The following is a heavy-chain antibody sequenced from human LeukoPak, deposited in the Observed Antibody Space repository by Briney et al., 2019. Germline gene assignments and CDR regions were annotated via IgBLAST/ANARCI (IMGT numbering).Heavy chain of an antibody. Sequence: KSGGSLRLSCAASGFTFSNAWMSWVRQAPGKGLEWVGRIKSKTDGGTTDYAAPVKGRFTISRDNSKNTLYLQMNSLRAEDTAVYYCATSRRGWGSYFRYYFDYWGQGTLVTVSS. CDR2: IKSKTDGGTT. CDR3: ATSRRGWGSYFRYYFDY. CDR1: GFTFSNAW. D-gene: IGHD1-26*01. J-gene: IGHJ4*02. V-gene: IGHV3-15*01.